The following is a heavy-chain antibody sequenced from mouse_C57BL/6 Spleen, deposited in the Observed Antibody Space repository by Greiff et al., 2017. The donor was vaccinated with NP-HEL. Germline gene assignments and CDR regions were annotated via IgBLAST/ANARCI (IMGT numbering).Heavy chain of an antibody. CDR3: ARHWNYYSNYVGAMDY. CDR2: IWSDGST. J-gene: IGHJ4*01. V-gene: IGHV2-6-1*01. CDR1: GFSLTSYG. D-gene: IGHD2-5*01. Sequence: QVQLQQSGPGLVAPSQSLSITCTVSGFSLTSYGVHWVRQPPGKGLEWLVVIWSDGSTTYNSALKSRLSISKDNSKSQVFLKMNSLQTDDTAMYYCARHWNYYSNYVGAMDYWGQGTSVTVSS.